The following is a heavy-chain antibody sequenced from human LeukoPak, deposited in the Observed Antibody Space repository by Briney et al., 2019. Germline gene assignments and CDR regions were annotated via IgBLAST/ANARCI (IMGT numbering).Heavy chain of an antibody. V-gene: IGHV3-30*04. D-gene: IGHD3-10*02. J-gene: IGHJ4*02. CDR1: GFSNYT. CDR2: ISYDGSNK. CDR3: ARGTMFPYYFDY. Sequence: GRSLRLSCAASGFSNYTMHWVRQAPGKGLEWVAVISYDGSNKYYADSVKGRFTISRDNAKNSLYLQMNSLRAEDTAVYYCARGTMFPYYFDYWGQGTLVTVSS.